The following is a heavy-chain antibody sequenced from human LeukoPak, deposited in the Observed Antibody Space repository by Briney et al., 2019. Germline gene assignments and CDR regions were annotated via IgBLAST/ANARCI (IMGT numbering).Heavy chain of an antibody. CDR2: IYHSGST. CDR3: ANYDSSAYRHDY. J-gene: IGHJ4*02. CDR1: GGSISSSNW. D-gene: IGHD3-22*01. V-gene: IGHV4-4*02. Sequence: PSGTLSLTCAVSGGSISSSNWWSWVRQPPGKGLEWIGEIYHSGSTNYNTSLKSRVTISVDKSKNQFSLKLSSVTAADTAVYYCANYDSSAYRHDYWGQGTLVTVSS.